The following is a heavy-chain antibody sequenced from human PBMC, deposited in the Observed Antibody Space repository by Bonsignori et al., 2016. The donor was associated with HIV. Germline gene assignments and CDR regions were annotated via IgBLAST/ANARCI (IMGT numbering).Heavy chain of an antibody. J-gene: IGHJ4*02. CDR3: ARAAAGILGY. V-gene: IGHV4-34*01. D-gene: IGHD3-9*01. CDR2: INHSGST. Sequence: SETLSLTCAVYGGSFSGYYWSWIRQPPGKGLEWIGEINHSGSTNYNPSLKSRVTISADTSKNQFSLNLTSVTAADTAVYYCARAAAGILGYWGQGTLVTVSS. CDR1: GGSFSGYY.